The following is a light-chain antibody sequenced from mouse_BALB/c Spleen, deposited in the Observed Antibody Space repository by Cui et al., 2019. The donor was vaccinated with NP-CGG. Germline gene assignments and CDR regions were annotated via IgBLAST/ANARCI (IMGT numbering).Light chain of an antibody. V-gene: IGLV1*01. CDR3: ALWYSNHWV. Sequence: AVVTQEHALHTSPGETVTLTCRSSTGAGTTSNYANWVQEKPDHLFTGLIGGTNNRPPGVPARFSGSLIGDKAALTITGAQTEDEAIYFCALWYSNHWVFGGGTKLTVL. CDR1: TGAGTTSNY. CDR2: GTN. J-gene: IGLJ1*01.